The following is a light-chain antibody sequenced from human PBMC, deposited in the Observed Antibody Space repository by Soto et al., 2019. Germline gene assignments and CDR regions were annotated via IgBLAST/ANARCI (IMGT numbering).Light chain of an antibody. V-gene: IGKV1-6*01. CDR3: LQDYNRPYT. J-gene: IGKJ2*01. Sequence: AIQMTQSPSSLYASVGDKVTITCRASQAIRNDLGWYQQRPGKPPKVLIFAASNLQSGVPPRFSGSGSGTDFTLTISSLQPEDFATYYCLQDYNRPYTFGQGTKLEF. CDR2: AAS. CDR1: QAIRND.